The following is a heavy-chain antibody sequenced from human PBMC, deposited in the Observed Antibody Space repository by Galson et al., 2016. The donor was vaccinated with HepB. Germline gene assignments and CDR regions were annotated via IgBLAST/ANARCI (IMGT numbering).Heavy chain of an antibody. Sequence: SVKVSCKASGYTFTTYGIHWVRQAPGQRLEWMGWINAANGKAKNSQKFQGRVTITRDTSATTAYMEVSSLRSEDTAVYYCARDRRQGSFYDYHGMDVWGQGTTVTVSS. CDR3: ARDRRQGSFYDYHGMDV. CDR1: GYTFTTYG. V-gene: IGHV1-3*01. J-gene: IGHJ6*02. CDR2: INAANGKA.